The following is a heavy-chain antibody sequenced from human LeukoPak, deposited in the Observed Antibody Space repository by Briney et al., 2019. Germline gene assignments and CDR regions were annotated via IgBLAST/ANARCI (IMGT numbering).Heavy chain of an antibody. Sequence: PSETLSLTCTVSGGSISSYYWSWIRQPPGKGLEWIGYISYSGITNYNPSLKSRVTISVDTSKNQFSLKLSSVTAADTAVYYCARYLSSGLDYWGQGTLVTVSS. V-gene: IGHV4-59*01. CDR1: GGSISSYY. CDR2: ISYSGIT. J-gene: IGHJ4*02. CDR3: ARYLSSGLDY. D-gene: IGHD3-10*01.